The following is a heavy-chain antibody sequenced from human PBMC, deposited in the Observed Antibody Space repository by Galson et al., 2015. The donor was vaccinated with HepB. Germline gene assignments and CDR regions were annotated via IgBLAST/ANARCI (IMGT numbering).Heavy chain of an antibody. CDR3: ASVCLVAAAITHYYYFYGMDD. CDR2: IIPICGTA. Sequence: SVKVSCKASGVTFSSYAINWVRRAPGQGLEWVGGIIPICGTANYAQKFQGRVTITTDESTSTAYMELSSLRSEDTAVYYCASVCLVAAAITHYYYFYGMDDWGQGTPVTVSS. D-gene: IGHD2-2*01. J-gene: IGHJ6*02. CDR1: GVTFSSYA. V-gene: IGHV1-69*05.